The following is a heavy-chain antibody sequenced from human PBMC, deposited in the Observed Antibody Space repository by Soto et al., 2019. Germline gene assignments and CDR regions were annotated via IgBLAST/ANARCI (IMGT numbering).Heavy chain of an antibody. CDR1: GFSLSTSGVG. CDR3: VQSRCGGDCLQSYSSHSYYGLDV. D-gene: IGHD2-21*02. Sequence: QITLKESGPTLVKPTQTLTLTCSFSGFSLSTSGVGVGWIRQPPGKALEWLALIYWDDDKRYNPSLNSRLTITQDTSKHQVVLAMTNMDPVDTATYYCVQSRCGGDCLQSYSSHSYYGLDVWGQGTTVTVSS. J-gene: IGHJ6*02. V-gene: IGHV2-5*02. CDR2: IYWDDDK.